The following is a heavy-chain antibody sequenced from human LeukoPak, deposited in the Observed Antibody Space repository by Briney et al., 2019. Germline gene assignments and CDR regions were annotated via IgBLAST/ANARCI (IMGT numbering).Heavy chain of an antibody. Sequence: SETLSLTCTVSGGPISSYYWSWIRQPPGKGLEWIGYIYYSGSSNYNPSLKSRVTISVDTSKNQFSLNLSSVTAADTAVYYCARWYYYGSGRRQFDYWGQGTLVTVSS. CDR3: ARWYYYGSGRRQFDY. CDR2: IYYSGSS. J-gene: IGHJ4*02. CDR1: GGPISSYY. V-gene: IGHV4-59*08. D-gene: IGHD3-10*01.